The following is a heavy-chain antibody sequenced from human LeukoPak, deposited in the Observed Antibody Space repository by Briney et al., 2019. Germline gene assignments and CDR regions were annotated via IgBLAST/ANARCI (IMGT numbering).Heavy chain of an antibody. V-gene: IGHV3-21*01. CDR1: GFTFSSYS. Sequence: GGSLRLSCAASGFTFSSYSMNWVRQAPGKGLEWVSSISSSSSYIYYADSAKGRFTISRDNAKNSLYLQMNSLRAEDTAVYYCARDERHGYYYDSSGYGDWGQGTLVTVSS. J-gene: IGHJ4*02. D-gene: IGHD3-22*01. CDR3: ARDERHGYYYDSSGYGD. CDR2: ISSSSSYI.